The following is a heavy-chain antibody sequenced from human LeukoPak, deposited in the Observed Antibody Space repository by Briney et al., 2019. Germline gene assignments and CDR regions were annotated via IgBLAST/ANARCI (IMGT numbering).Heavy chain of an antibody. CDR1: GFTFDDYA. J-gene: IGHJ1*01. D-gene: IGHD1-26*01. CDR3: AKDPRNSGSYGGYFQY. V-gene: IGHV3-9*01. CDR2: ISWNSDSI. Sequence: GGSLRLSCAASGFTFDDYAMHWVRQVSGKGLEWVSGISWNSDSIGYADPVKGRFTISRDNAKNSLYLQMNSLRAEDTALYYCAKDPRNSGSYGGYFQYWGQGTLVTVSS.